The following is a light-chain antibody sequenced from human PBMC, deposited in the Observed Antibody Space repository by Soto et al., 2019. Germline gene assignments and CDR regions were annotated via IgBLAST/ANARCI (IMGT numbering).Light chain of an antibody. CDR3: QQYNNWPPLT. Sequence: EIVMTQSPVTLSVSPWERVTLSCRASQSVSSNLAWYQQKPGQAPRLLIYGASTRATGIPARFSGSGSGTEFTLTISSLQSEDFAVYYCQQYNNWPPLTFGGGTKWIS. V-gene: IGKV3D-15*01. J-gene: IGKJ4*01. CDR1: QSVSSN. CDR2: GAS.